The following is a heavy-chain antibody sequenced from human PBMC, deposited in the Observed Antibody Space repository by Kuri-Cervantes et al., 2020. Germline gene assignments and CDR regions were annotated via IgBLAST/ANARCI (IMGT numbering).Heavy chain of an antibody. CDR1: GFTFNSYA. CDR3: ANTQLYYYYMDV. V-gene: IGHV3-23*01. CDR2: ISGSGGST. Sequence: GGSLRLSCAASGFTFNSYAMSWVRQAPGKGLEWVSAISGSGGSTYYADSVKGRFTISRDNSKNTLYLQMNSLRAEDTAVYYCANTQLYYYYMDVWGKGTTVTVSS. D-gene: IGHD6-13*01. J-gene: IGHJ6*03.